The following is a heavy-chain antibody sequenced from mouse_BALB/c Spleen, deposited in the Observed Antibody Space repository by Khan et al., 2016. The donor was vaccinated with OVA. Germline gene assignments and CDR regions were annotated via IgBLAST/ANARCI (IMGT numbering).Heavy chain of an antibody. CDR3: ARHNYGPFAY. CDR2: ISSGGDYI. D-gene: IGHD1-1*02. J-gene: IGHJ3*01. Sequence: EVELVESGGDLVKPGGSLKLSCSASGFTFSTYAMSWVRQTPEKRLEWVATISSGGDYIYYPDSVKGRFTISRDTAKNTLYLQMSSLRSEDTAMFYCARHNYGPFAYWGQGTLVTVSA. CDR1: GFTFSTYA. V-gene: IGHV5-9-3*01.